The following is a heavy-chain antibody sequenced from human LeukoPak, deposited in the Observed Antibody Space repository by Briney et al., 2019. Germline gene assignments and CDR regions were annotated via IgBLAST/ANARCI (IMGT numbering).Heavy chain of an antibody. Sequence: ASVKVSCKASRYTFTNYYLHWVRQAPGQGLEWMGWINPNSGGTKPAQKFLGRVTMTRDTSISTAYMELTRLTYDDTAVYYCARDQATVATPWVDYWGQGTLATVSS. CDR3: ARDQATVATPWVDY. V-gene: IGHV1-2*02. J-gene: IGHJ4*02. CDR1: RYTFTNYY. CDR2: INPNSGGT. D-gene: IGHD4-17*01.